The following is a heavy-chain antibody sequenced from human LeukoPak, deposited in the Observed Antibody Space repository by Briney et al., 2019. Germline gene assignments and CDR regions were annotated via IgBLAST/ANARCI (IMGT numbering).Heavy chain of an antibody. V-gene: IGHV1-8*01. CDR2: MNPNSGNT. Sequence: ASVKVSCKVSGYTLTELSMHWVRQATGQGLEWMGWMNPNSGNTGYAQKLQGRVTMTTDTSTSTAYMELRSLRSDDTAVYYCARGISQASHWGQGTLVTVSS. CDR1: GYTLTELS. CDR3: ARGISQASH. J-gene: IGHJ4*02.